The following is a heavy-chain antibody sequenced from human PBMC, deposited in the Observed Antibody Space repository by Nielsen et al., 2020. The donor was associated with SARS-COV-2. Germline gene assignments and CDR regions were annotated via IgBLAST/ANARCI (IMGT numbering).Heavy chain of an antibody. J-gene: IGHJ4*02. Sequence: GGSLRLSCAASGFTFSDYYMSWIRQAPGKGLEWVSYISSSSSYTNYADSVKGRFTISRDNAKNSLYLQMNSLRAEDTAVYYCARERYSSSPSDYWGQGTLVTVSS. CDR3: ARERYSSSPSDY. D-gene: IGHD6-13*01. V-gene: IGHV3-11*06. CDR1: GFTFSDYY. CDR2: ISSSSSYT.